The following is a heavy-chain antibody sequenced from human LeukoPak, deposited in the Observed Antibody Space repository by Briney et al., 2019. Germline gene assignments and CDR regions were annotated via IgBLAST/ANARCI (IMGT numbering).Heavy chain of an antibody. V-gene: IGHV3-23*01. Sequence: QTGGSLRLSCAVSGITLSNYGMSWVRQAPGKGLEWVSGISGSGGNTYYGDSVKGRFTISRDNSKNTLYLQMNSLRAEDTAVYYCARENYYYDSSGYFPYYYYGMDVWGQGTTVSVSS. CDR3: ARENYYYDSSGYFPYYYYGMDV. J-gene: IGHJ6*02. D-gene: IGHD3-22*01. CDR2: ISGSGGNT. CDR1: GITLSNYG.